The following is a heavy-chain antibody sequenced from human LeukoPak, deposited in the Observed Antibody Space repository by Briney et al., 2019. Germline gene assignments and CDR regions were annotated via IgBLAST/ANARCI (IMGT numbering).Heavy chain of an antibody. J-gene: IGHJ4*02. V-gene: IGHV3-23*01. D-gene: IGHD2/OR15-2a*01. CDR1: GFIFSNYA. CDR3: ARSGLSRFGF. Sequence: GGSLRLSCAASGFIFSNYAMSWVRQAPGKGLQWVSAFSGSSGSTYYADSVKGRFTISRDNSRNTLYLQMNSLRAEDTAVYYCARSGLSRFGFWGQGTLVTVSS. CDR2: FSGSSGST.